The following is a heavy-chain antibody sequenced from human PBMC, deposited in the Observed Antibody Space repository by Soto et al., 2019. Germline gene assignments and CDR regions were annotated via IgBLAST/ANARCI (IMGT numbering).Heavy chain of an antibody. J-gene: IGHJ6*02. CDR3: AKDPVSWSGGSCYYYYYGMDV. D-gene: IGHD2-15*01. Sequence: EVQLLESGGGLVQPGGSLRLSCAASGFTFSSYAMSWVRQAPGKGLEWVSAISGSGGSTYYADSVKGRFTISRDNSKNTLCLQMNSLRAEDTAVYYCAKDPVSWSGGSCYYYYYGMDVWGQGTTVTVSS. CDR2: ISGSGGST. CDR1: GFTFSSYA. V-gene: IGHV3-23*01.